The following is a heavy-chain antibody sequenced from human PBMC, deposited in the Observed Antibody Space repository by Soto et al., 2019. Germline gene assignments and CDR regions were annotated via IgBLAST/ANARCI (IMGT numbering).Heavy chain of an antibody. Sequence: PGGSLRLSCAASGFTFNIYGMHWVRQAPDKGLEWVALISYDGSNQYYADSVKGRFTISRDNSKNTLFLQMNSLRADDTAVYYCAKDQASGQGSFDSWGQRT. CDR2: ISYDGSNQ. CDR1: GFTFNIYG. CDR3: AKDQASGQGSFDS. J-gene: IGHJ4*02. V-gene: IGHV3-30*18.